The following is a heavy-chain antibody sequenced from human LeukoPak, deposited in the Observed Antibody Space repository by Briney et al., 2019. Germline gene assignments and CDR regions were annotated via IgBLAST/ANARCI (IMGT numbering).Heavy chain of an antibody. Sequence: PGGSLRPSCAASGFTFNGYAMSWVRQAPGKGLEWVSSISGSGANTYYANSVKGRFTVYRDNSKNTLYLQVNNLRAEDTAVYYCAKHLGSHNFDYWGQGTLVTVSS. CDR3: AKHLGSHNFDY. D-gene: IGHD3-10*01. J-gene: IGHJ4*02. CDR2: ISGSGANT. V-gene: IGHV3-23*01. CDR1: GFTFNGYA.